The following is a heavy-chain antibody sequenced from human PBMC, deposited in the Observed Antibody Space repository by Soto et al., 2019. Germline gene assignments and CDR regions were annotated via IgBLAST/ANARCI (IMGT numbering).Heavy chain of an antibody. CDR3: ARGYYSGSNPSSFDY. Sequence: QLQLVQSGAEVREPGSSVKVSRKASGGTFSSYTVIWVRQAPGQGLEWMGGITPTLNIAKYAEKFQGRVTITADESTSTVNMHLGSLRSEDTAVYFCARGYYSGSNPSSFDYWGQGTLVAVSS. CDR1: GGTFSSYT. V-gene: IGHV1-69*01. D-gene: IGHD1-26*01. CDR2: ITPTLNIA. J-gene: IGHJ4*02.